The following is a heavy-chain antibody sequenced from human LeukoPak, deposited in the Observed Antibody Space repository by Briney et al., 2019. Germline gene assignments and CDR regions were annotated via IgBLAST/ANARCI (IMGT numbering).Heavy chain of an antibody. V-gene: IGHV4-34*01. Sequence: SETLSLTCAVYGGSFSGYYWSWIRQPPGKGLEWIGEINHSGSTNYNPSLKSRVTMSVDTSKNQFSLRLSSVTAADTAVYYCARDSTIFDYYYGMDVWGQGTTVTVSS. D-gene: IGHD3-9*01. CDR1: GGSFSGYY. CDR3: ARDSTIFDYYYGMDV. CDR2: INHSGST. J-gene: IGHJ6*02.